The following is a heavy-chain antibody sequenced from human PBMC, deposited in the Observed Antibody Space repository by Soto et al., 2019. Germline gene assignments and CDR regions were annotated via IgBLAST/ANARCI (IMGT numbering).Heavy chain of an antibody. CDR3: ARQLVVAATRGNWYFDL. CDR1: GGSISSGGYY. CDR2: IYYSGST. V-gene: IGHV4-31*03. D-gene: IGHD2-15*01. Sequence: QVQLQESGPGLVKPSQTLSLTCTVSGGSISSGGYYWSWIRQHPGKGLEWIRYIYYSGSTYYNPSLKSRVTISVDTSKNQFSLKLSSVTAADTAVYYCARQLVVAATRGNWYFDLWGRGTLVTVSS. J-gene: IGHJ2*01.